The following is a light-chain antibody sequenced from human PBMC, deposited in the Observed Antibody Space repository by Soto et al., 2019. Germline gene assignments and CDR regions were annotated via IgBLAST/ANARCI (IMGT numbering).Light chain of an antibody. V-gene: IGLV2-14*01. CDR2: DIS. J-gene: IGLJ1*01. CDR1: SSVFGIYNS. Sequence: QSVLTQPASGFGAPGQSLTTSLPRNSSVFGIYNSISWYQQYPGKAPKLLIHDISNRPSGVSNRFSGSKSGNTASLTISGLQADDEADYYCSSFTSSISYVFGSGTKVTVL. CDR3: SSFTSSISYV.